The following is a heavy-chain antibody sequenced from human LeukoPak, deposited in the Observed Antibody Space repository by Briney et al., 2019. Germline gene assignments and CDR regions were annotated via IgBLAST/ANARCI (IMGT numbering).Heavy chain of an antibody. CDR3: ARGVRRLWFGEPTGAFDI. Sequence: GGSLRLSCAASGFTFSDYYMSWIRQAPGKGLEWVACISSSGSTIYYADSVKGRFTISRDNAKNSLYLQMNSLRAEDTAVYYCARGVRRLWFGEPTGAFDIWGQGTMVTVSS. CDR1: GFTFSDYY. D-gene: IGHD3-10*01. CDR2: ISSSGSTI. V-gene: IGHV3-11*04. J-gene: IGHJ3*02.